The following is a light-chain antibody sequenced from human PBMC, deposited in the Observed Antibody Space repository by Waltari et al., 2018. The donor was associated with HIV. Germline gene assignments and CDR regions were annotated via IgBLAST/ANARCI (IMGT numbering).Light chain of an antibody. CDR2: DAS. V-gene: IGKV3-20*01. CDR3: QQCATSPLT. Sequence: EIVLTQSPGTLSLSPGDRATLSCRASQSVSNNYLDWYQQKPGQAPRLLIYDASNRATGIPDRFSGSGSGTDFTLTISRLEPEDFAVYYCQQCATSPLTFGGGTKVEIK. CDR1: QSVSNNY. J-gene: IGKJ4*01.